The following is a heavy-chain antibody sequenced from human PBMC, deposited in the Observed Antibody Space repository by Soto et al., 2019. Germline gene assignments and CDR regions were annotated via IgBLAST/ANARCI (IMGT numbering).Heavy chain of an antibody. J-gene: IGHJ5*02. CDR1: GFTFSSYA. D-gene: IGHD3-10*01. V-gene: IGHV3-23*01. CDR3: AKDSLSGVRGLNWFDP. Sequence: GGSLRLSCAASGFTFSSYAMSWVRQAPGKGLEWVSAISGSGGSTYYADSVKGRFTISRDNSKNTLYLQMNSLRAEDTAVYYCAKDSLSGVRGLNWFDPWGQGTLVTVSS. CDR2: ISGSGGST.